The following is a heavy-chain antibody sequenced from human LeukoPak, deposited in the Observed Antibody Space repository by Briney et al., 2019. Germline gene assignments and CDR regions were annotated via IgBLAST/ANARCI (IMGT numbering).Heavy chain of an antibody. V-gene: IGHV3-9*01. Sequence: GGSLRLSCAASGFTFDDYAMHWVRQAPGKGLEWVSGISWNSGSIGCADSVKGRFTISRDNAKNSLYLQMNSLRAEDTALYYCAKLGVVITNAFDIWGQGTMVTVSS. J-gene: IGHJ3*02. CDR3: AKLGVVITNAFDI. CDR2: ISWNSGSI. CDR1: GFTFDDYA. D-gene: IGHD3-22*01.